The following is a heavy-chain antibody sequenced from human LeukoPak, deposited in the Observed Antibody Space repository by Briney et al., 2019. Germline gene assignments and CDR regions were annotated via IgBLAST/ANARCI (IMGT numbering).Heavy chain of an antibody. CDR2: ISPSGGIT. D-gene: IGHD3-16*01. Sequence: GGSLRLSCAASGFTFSSHGMNWVRQAPGKGLEWVSGISPSGGITYYTDSVKGWFTISRDNSKNTVSLQMDSLRGEDTAVYYCAKDDAWGRYKDWGQGTLVTVSS. CDR1: GFTFSSHG. V-gene: IGHV3-23*01. CDR3: AKDDAWGRYKD. J-gene: IGHJ1*01.